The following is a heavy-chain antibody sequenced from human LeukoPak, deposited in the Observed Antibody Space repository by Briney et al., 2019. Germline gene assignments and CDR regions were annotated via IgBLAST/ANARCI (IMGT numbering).Heavy chain of an antibody. CDR2: IVPMIGTA. CDR3: ARDGADHYMDV. Sequence: SAKVSCKASGGTFSSYAISWVRQAPGQGLEWMGRIVPMIGTANYAQKFQGRVTIITDESTSTAYMELSSLRSEDTAVYYCARDGADHYMDVWGKGTTVSVSS. D-gene: IGHD3-16*01. CDR1: GGTFSSYA. J-gene: IGHJ6*03. V-gene: IGHV1-69*05.